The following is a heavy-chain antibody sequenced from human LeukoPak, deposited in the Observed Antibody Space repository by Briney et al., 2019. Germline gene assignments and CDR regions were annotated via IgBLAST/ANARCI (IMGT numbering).Heavy chain of an antibody. D-gene: IGHD2-21*02. CDR1: GDFMSDSY. CDR3: ARFAYCGSGCWYYFDY. J-gene: IGHJ4*02. V-gene: IGHV4-4*09. CDR2: IYPSGGT. Sequence: SETLSLTCTVSGDFMSDSYWSWIRQPAGKGLEWIGYIYPSGGTNYNPSLKSRVTISVDTSKNQFSLKLNSVTAADTAVYYCARFAYCGSGCWYYFDYWGQGALVTVSS.